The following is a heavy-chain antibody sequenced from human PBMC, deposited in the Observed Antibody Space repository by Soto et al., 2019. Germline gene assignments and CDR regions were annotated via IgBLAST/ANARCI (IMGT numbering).Heavy chain of an antibody. D-gene: IGHD6-19*01. J-gene: IGHJ4*02. CDR3: ARETHQTYSSGRFDY. CDR2: IIPIFGTA. Sequence: ASVKVSCKASGGTFSSYAISWVRQAPGQGLEWMGGIIPIFGTANYAQKFQGRVTITADESTSTAYMELSSLRSEDTAVYYCARETHQTYSSGRFDYWGQGTLVTVSS. V-gene: IGHV1-69*13. CDR1: GGTFSSYA.